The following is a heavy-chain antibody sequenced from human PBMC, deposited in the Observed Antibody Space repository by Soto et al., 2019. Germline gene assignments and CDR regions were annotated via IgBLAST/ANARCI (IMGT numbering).Heavy chain of an antibody. CDR3: ARQRFLRITMVRGEFDY. D-gene: IGHD3-10*01. Sequence: SETLSLTCTVSGGSISSSSYYWGWIRQPPGKGLEWIGSIYYSGSTYYNPSLKSRVTISVDTSKNQFSLKLSSVTAADTAVYHCARQRFLRITMVRGEFDYWGQGTLVTVSS. CDR1: GGSISSSSYY. J-gene: IGHJ4*02. CDR2: IYYSGST. V-gene: IGHV4-39*01.